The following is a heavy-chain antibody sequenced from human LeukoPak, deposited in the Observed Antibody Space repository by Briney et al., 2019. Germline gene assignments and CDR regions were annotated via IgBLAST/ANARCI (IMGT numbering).Heavy chain of an antibody. CDR2: IRYDGSNK. CDR1: GFTFSSYG. CDR3: ARPNRPRGGAVGALYDAFDI. V-gene: IGHV3-30*02. Sequence: QPGGSLRLSCAASGFTFSSYGMHWVRQAPGKGLEWVAFIRYDGSNKYYADSVKGRFTISRDNSKNTLYLQMNSLRAENTAVYYCARPNRPRGGAVGALYDAFDIWGQGTMVTVSS. D-gene: IGHD1-26*01. J-gene: IGHJ3*02.